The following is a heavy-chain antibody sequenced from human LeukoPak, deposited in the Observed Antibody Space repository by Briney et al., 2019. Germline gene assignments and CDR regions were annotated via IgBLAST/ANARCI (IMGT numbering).Heavy chain of an antibody. V-gene: IGHV3-23*01. D-gene: IGHD1-1*01. Sequence: PGGSLRLSCAASGFTFSSYAMSWVRQAPGKGLEGVSAISGSGGSTYYADSVKGRFTISRDNSKNTLYLQMNSLRAEDTAVYYCARDVYNMGDYWGQGTLVTVSS. CDR1: GFTFSSYA. CDR3: ARDVYNMGDY. J-gene: IGHJ4*02. CDR2: ISGSGGST.